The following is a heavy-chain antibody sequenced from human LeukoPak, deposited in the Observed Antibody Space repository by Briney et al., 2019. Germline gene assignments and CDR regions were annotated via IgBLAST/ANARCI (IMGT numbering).Heavy chain of an antibody. D-gene: IGHD6-6*01. CDR3: ARDLGSSATSTNWFDP. Sequence: ASVKVSCKASGYTFTRYGISLVRQAPGQGLEWMGWIGAYNGNTNYAQKLQGRVTMTTDTPTSTAYMELRSLRSDDTAVYYCARDLGSSATSTNWFDPWGQGTLVTVSS. J-gene: IGHJ5*02. CDR1: GYTFTRYG. V-gene: IGHV1-18*01. CDR2: IGAYNGNT.